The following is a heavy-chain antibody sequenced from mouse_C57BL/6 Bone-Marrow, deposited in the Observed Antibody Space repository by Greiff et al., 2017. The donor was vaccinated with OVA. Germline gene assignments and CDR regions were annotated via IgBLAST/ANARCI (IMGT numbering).Heavy chain of an antibody. V-gene: IGHV6-3*01. CDR3: ADCYSAMDY. Sequence: EVKLMESGGGLVQPGGSMKLSCVASGFTFSNYWMNWVRQSPEKGLEWVAQIRLKSDNYATHYAESVKGRFTISRDDSKSSVYLQMNNLRAEDTGVYYCADCYSAMDYWGQGTSVTVSS. CDR2: IRLKSDNYAT. J-gene: IGHJ4*01. CDR1: GFTFSNYW.